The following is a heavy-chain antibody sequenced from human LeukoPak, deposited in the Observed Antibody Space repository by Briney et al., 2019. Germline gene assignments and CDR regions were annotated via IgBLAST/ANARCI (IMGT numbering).Heavy chain of an antibody. V-gene: IGHV3-21*01. CDR3: ARTHDSSGYYYEGLDY. Sequence: PGGSLRLSCAASGFTFSSYSMNWVRQAPGKGLEWVSSISSSSSYIYYADSVKSRFTISRDNAKNSLYLQMNSLRAEDTAVYYCARTHDSSGYYYEGLDYWGQGTLVTVSS. CDR1: GFTFSSYS. CDR2: ISSSSSYI. D-gene: IGHD3-22*01. J-gene: IGHJ4*02.